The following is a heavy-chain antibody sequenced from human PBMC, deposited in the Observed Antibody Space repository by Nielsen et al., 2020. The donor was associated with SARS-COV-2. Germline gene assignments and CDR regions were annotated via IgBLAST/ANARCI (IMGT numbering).Heavy chain of an antibody. CDR3: ARELRGLDAFDI. D-gene: IGHD4-17*01. CDR2: IYYSGST. Sequence: SETLSLTCTVSGGSISRYHWNWIRQPPGKGLEWIGYIYYSGSTNYNPSLKSRVTISVDTSKNQFSLKLSSVTAADTAVYYCARELRGLDAFDIWGQGTMVTVSS. CDR1: GGSISRYH. V-gene: IGHV4-59*08. J-gene: IGHJ3*02.